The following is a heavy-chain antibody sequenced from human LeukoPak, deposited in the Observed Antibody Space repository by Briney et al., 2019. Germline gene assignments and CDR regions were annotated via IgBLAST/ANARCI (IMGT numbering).Heavy chain of an antibody. Sequence: GESLRTFCKGSGYSFNSHWNSWVPQMPRKGPDCMGGFNPSDYATNYNPPFKGHVTISADKSISTVYLQWSSLKAADTAMYYCARYTTGDFDYWGQGTLVTVSS. CDR1: GYSFNSHW. J-gene: IGHJ4*02. V-gene: IGHV5-10-1*01. CDR3: ARYTTGDFDY. D-gene: IGHD1-1*01. CDR2: FNPSDYAT.